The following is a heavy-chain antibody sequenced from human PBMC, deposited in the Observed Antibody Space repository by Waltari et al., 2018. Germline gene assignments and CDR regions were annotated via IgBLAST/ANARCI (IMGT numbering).Heavy chain of an antibody. CDR1: GYSFTSYW. D-gene: IGHD6-19*01. CDR2: IYPGDSDT. V-gene: IGHV5-51*01. Sequence: EVQLVQSGAEVKKPGESLKISCKGSGYSFTSYWIGWVRQMPGKGLEWGGIIYPGDSDTRYSPSFQGQVTISADKSISTAYLQWSSLKASDTAMYYCARISSGWSRGYYYGMDVWGQGTTVTVSS. J-gene: IGHJ6*02. CDR3: ARISSGWSRGYYYGMDV.